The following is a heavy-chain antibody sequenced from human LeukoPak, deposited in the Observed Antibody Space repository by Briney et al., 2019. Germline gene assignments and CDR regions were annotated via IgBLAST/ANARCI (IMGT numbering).Heavy chain of an antibody. Sequence: PGGSLGLSCAASGFTFSSYAMSWVRQAPGKGLEWVSAISGSGGSTYYADSVKGRFTISRDNSKNTLYLQMNSLRAEDTAVYYCARATGYSYGSEFDYWGQGTLVTVSS. J-gene: IGHJ4*02. CDR3: ARATGYSYGSEFDY. CDR1: GFTFSSYA. V-gene: IGHV3-23*01. D-gene: IGHD5-18*01. CDR2: ISGSGGST.